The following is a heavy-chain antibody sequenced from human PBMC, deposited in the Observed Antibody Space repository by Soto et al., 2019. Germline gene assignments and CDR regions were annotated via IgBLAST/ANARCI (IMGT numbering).Heavy chain of an antibody. V-gene: IGHV3-74*01. J-gene: IGHJ6*02. CDR3: TLQHYYYYGMDV. CDR2: INSDGSST. CDR1: GFTFSSYW. Sequence: GGSLRLSCAASGFTFSSYWMHWVRQAPGKGLVWVSRINSDGSSTSYADSVKGRSTISRDNAKNTLYLQMNSLRAEDTAVYYCTLQHYYYYGMDVWGQGTTVTVSS.